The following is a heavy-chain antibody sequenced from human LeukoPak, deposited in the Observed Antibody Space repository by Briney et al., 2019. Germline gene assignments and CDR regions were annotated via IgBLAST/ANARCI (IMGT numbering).Heavy chain of an antibody. Sequence: GESLKISCKGSGYSFTSYWIGWVRQMPGKGLEWMGIIYPGDSDTRYSPSFQGQVTNSADKSISTAYLQWSSLKASDTAMYYCARQRQRYSSGWFFDYWGQGTLVTVSS. CDR2: IYPGDSDT. V-gene: IGHV5-51*01. D-gene: IGHD6-19*01. J-gene: IGHJ4*02. CDR3: ARQRQRYSSGWFFDY. CDR1: GYSFTSYW.